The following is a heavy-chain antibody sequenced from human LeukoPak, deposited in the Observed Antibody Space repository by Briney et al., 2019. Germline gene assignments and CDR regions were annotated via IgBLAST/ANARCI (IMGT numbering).Heavy chain of an antibody. Sequence: SETLSLTCVVYGGSFSGYYWSWIRQPPGKGLEWIGEIYHSGSTNYNPSLKSRVTISVDKSKNQFSLKLSSVTAADTAVYYCARGVERWLQSYNWFDPWGQGTLVTVSS. CDR3: ARGVERWLQSYNWFDP. J-gene: IGHJ5*02. D-gene: IGHD5-24*01. V-gene: IGHV4-34*01. CDR1: GGSFSGYY. CDR2: IYHSGST.